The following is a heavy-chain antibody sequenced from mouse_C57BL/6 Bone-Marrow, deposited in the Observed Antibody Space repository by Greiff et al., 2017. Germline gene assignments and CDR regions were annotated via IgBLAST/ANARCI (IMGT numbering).Heavy chain of an antibody. J-gene: IGHJ4*01. V-gene: IGHV5-16*01. Sequence: EVMLVESEGGLVQPGSSMKLSCTASGFTFSDYYMAWVRQVPEKGLEWVANINYDGSCTYYLASLKSRFIISRDNAKNILYLQMSSLTSEDTATYYCARVYDYDLYYAMDYWGQGTSVTVSS. CDR1: GFTFSDYY. CDR3: ARVYDYDLYYAMDY. D-gene: IGHD2-4*01. CDR2: INYDGSCT.